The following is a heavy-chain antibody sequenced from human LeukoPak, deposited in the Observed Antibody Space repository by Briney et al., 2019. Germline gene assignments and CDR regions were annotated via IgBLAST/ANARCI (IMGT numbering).Heavy chain of an antibody. V-gene: IGHV4-61*02. Sequence: TLSLTCTVSGDSISNNYYYWSWIRQPAGKGLEWLGRIYTSGSTNYNPSLKSRVTISVDTSKNQFSLKLSSVTAADTAVYYCARGHIGPWGQGTLVTVSS. CDR2: IYTSGST. CDR3: ARGHIGP. CDR1: GDSISNNYYY. J-gene: IGHJ5*02. D-gene: IGHD2-21*01.